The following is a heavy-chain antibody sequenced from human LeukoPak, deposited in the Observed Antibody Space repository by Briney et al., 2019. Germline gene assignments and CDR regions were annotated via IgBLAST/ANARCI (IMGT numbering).Heavy chain of an antibody. Sequence: GASVKVSCKASGYTFTSYGISWVRQAPGQGLEWVGWISAYNGNTNYAQKLQGRVTMTTDTSTSTAYMELRSLRSDDTAVYYCARDGRLGMGRGVNAFDIWGQGTMVTVSS. J-gene: IGHJ3*02. CDR2: ISAYNGNT. D-gene: IGHD3-10*01. V-gene: IGHV1-18*01. CDR3: ARDGRLGMGRGVNAFDI. CDR1: GYTFTSYG.